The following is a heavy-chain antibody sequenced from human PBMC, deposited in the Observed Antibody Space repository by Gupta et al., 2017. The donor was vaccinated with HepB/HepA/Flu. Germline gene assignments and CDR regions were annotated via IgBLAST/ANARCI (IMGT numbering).Heavy chain of an antibody. D-gene: IGHD4-17*01. CDR2: IYTTGRA. CDR3: ARGFLVFHYGDYTPDWYFDL. J-gene: IGHJ2*01. Sequence: QLHLQESAPGLLTPSDTLHLTSTVSGVSIRSSYSTLFRLPSGKGLEWTGRIYTTGRADYNPSLKSRVTMSLDTSKNQLSLKLNSVTAADTAVYYCARGFLVFHYGDYTPDWYFDLWGHGTLVTVSS. V-gene: IGHV4-4*07. CDR1: GVSIRSSY.